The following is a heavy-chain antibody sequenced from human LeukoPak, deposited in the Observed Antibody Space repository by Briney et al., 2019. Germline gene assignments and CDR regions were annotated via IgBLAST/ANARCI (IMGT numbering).Heavy chain of an antibody. D-gene: IGHD2-2*01. CDR1: GYTFTYYY. V-gene: IGHV1-2*02. CDR3: ARANFLYCSSTTCLFDY. J-gene: IGHJ4*02. Sequence: ASVKVSCKASGYTFTYYYMHWVRQAPGQGVEWRGWINPNSGDTNYAQKFQGRVTMTRDTSISTAHMELSRLRSDDTAVYYCARANFLYCSSTTCLFDYWGQGTLVIVSS. CDR2: INPNSGDT.